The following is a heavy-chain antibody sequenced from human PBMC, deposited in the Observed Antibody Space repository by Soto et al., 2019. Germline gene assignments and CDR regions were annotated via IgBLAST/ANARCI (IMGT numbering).Heavy chain of an antibody. D-gene: IGHD3-10*01. J-gene: IGHJ6*01. CDR3: VRNVTMLRGILIGSDPGLDV. Sequence: QVQLVQSGAEVKKPGSSVKVSCRASGDTFSSDAINWVRQVPGQGLEWMGRIIPLFGTATYAQKFQGRVTMTADGSTNTAYMALSSLTSEDTAVYYCVRNVTMLRGILIGSDPGLDVWGQGNTVSVSS. CDR1: GDTFSSDA. V-gene: IGHV1-69*01. CDR2: IIPLFGTA.